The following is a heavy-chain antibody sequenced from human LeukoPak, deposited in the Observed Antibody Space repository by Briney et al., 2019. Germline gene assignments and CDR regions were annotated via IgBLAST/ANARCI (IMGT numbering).Heavy chain of an antibody. Sequence: GGSLRLSCAASGFTFGSYAMSWVRQAPGKGLEWVSYISGRGGSTFYADSVKGRFTISRDNSKNTLYLQMNSLRAEDTAVYYCAKAPSGSYVPFEFWGQGTLVTVSS. CDR2: ISGRGGST. D-gene: IGHD1-26*01. CDR3: AKAPSGSYVPFEF. J-gene: IGHJ4*02. V-gene: IGHV3-23*01. CDR1: GFTFGSYA.